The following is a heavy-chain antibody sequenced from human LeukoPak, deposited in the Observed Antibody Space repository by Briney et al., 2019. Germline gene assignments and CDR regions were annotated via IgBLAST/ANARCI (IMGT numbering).Heavy chain of an antibody. V-gene: IGHV3-23*01. J-gene: IGHJ4*02. Sequence: GGSLRLSCAASGFTFSSYAVSWVRQAPGKGLEWVSAISGSGGSTYYADSVKGRFTISRDNSKNTLYLQMNSLRAEDTAVYYCAKSDWEEYSRDPRTADYWGQGTLVTVSS. CDR3: AKSDWEEYSRDPRTADY. CDR1: GFTFSSYA. CDR2: ISGSGGST. D-gene: IGHD6-6*01.